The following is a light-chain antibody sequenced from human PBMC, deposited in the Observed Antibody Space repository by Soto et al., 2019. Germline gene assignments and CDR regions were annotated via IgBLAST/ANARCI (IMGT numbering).Light chain of an antibody. CDR1: QSISNS. J-gene: IGKJ2*01. CDR3: QRTFSPPYT. Sequence: DIQMTQSLSSLSASVGDTVTITCRASQSISNSLSWYQQKPRKAPKLLIYVASTLQRGVPSRFSGSGSGTDLTLTISSLQPEDGATYYCQRTFSPPYTFGQGTKLEIK. V-gene: IGKV1-39*01. CDR2: VAS.